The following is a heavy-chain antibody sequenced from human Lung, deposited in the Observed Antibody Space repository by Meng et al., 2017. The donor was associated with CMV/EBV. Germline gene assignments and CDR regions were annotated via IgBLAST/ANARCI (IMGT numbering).Heavy chain of an antibody. CDR3: AKGGWSKPPNWL. D-gene: IGHD2-8*02. Sequence: ESLKISCAASGFTFSSYAMSWVRQAPGKGLEWVSAISGSGGSSYYADSVKGRFTISRDNSKNTLYLQMNSLRAEDTAVYYCAKGGWSKPPNWLWGQGTXVTVSS. J-gene: IGHJ4*02. CDR1: GFTFSSYA. CDR2: ISGSGGSS. V-gene: IGHV3-23*01.